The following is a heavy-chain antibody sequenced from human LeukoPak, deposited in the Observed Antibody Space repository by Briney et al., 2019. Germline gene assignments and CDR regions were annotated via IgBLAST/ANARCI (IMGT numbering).Heavy chain of an antibody. Sequence: PGGSRSLSCAASAFPFSTYVMSWVRQAPGGGLEWISSISGDGARTYYTNSVKGRFTISRDNPKNTLFLQVNSLRVEDTAVYYCAKGGLTTPLHYWGQGTLVTVSS. V-gene: IGHV3-23*01. CDR3: AKGGLTTPLHY. J-gene: IGHJ4*02. CDR2: ISGDGART. D-gene: IGHD1-14*01. CDR1: AFPFSTYV.